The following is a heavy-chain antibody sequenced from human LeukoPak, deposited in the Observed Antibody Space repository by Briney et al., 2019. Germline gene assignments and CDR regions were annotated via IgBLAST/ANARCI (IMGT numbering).Heavy chain of an antibody. J-gene: IGHJ3*02. CDR2: INPNSGGT. D-gene: IGHD5-24*01. CDR1: GYTFTGYY. CDR3: ARVRDGYNDAYDI. V-gene: IGHV1-2*02. Sequence: RASVKVSCKASGYTFTGYYMHWVRQAPGQGLEWMGWINPNSGGTNYAQKFQGRVTMTRDTSISTAYMELSSLKSEDTAVYYCARVRDGYNDAYDIWGQGTMVTVSS.